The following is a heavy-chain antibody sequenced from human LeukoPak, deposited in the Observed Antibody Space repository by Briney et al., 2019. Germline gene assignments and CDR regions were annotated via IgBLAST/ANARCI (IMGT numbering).Heavy chain of an antibody. J-gene: IGHJ6*03. CDR1: GGSFSGYY. CDR2: INHSGST. V-gene: IGHV4-34*01. D-gene: IGHD3-3*01. CDR3: ARGRWSGSTPYYYYYYYMDV. Sequence: PSETLSLTSAVYGGSFSGYYWSWIRQPPGKGLEWSGEINHSGSTNYNPSLKSPVTISVDTSKNQYSLKLRSVTAADTAVYYCARGRWSGSTPYYYYYYYMDVWGKGTTVTVSS.